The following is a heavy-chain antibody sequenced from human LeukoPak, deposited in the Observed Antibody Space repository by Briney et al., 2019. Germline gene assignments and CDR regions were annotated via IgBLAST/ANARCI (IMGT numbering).Heavy chain of an antibody. CDR1: GFNSEDHA. CDR3: AKSPPSGVVPAAMLGAGVDFDY. CDR2: IYWSSSGT. D-gene: IGHD2-2*01. Sequence: GGSLRFSCVVSGFNSEDHAMHWVRQAPGKGLEWVSGIYWSSSGTGYADSVKGRFTISRDNSKNTLYLQMNSLRAEDTAVYYCAKSPPSGVVPAAMLGAGVDFDYWGQGTLVTVSS. V-gene: IGHV3-23*05. J-gene: IGHJ4*02.